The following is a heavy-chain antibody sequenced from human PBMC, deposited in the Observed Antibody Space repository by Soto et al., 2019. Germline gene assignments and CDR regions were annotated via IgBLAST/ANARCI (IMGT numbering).Heavy chain of an antibody. CDR3: ARGIPSLRFLEWLLFDY. J-gene: IGHJ4*02. Sequence: VASVKVSCKASGYTFTSYGISWVRQAPGQGLEWMGWISAYNGNTNYAQKLQGRVTMTTDTSTSTAYMELRSLRSDDTAVYYCARGIPSLRFLEWLLFDYWGQGXLVTVYS. D-gene: IGHD3-3*01. CDR1: GYTFTSYG. V-gene: IGHV1-18*04. CDR2: ISAYNGNT.